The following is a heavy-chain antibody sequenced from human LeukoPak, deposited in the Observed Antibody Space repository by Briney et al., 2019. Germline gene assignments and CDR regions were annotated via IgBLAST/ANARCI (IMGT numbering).Heavy chain of an antibody. CDR3: ARGPPFNYYDSSGYSLIFDY. V-gene: IGHV4-38-2*02. Sequence: SETLSLTCTVSGYSISSGYYWGWIRQPPGKGLEWIGSIYHSGSTNYNPSLKSRVTISVDTSKNQFSLKLSSVTAADTAVYYCARGPPFNYYDSSGYSLIFDYWGQGTLVTGSS. CDR2: IYHSGST. D-gene: IGHD3-22*01. CDR1: GYSISSGYY. J-gene: IGHJ4*02.